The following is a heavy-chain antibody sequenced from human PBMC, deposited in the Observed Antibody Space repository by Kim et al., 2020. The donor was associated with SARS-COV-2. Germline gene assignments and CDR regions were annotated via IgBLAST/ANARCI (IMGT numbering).Heavy chain of an antibody. CDR2: ST. CDR3: ARGRLGLFDY. D-gene: IGHD1-26*01. V-gene: IGHV4-34*01. Sequence: STNYNPSLKSRVTISVDTSKNQFSLKLSSVTAADTAVYYCARGRLGLFDYWGQGTLVTVSS. J-gene: IGHJ4*02.